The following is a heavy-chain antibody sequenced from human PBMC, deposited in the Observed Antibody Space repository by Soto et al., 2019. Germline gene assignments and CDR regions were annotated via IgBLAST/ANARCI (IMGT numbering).Heavy chain of an antibody. Sequence: PGGSLRLSCAASGFTFTSYTMNWVRQAPGKGLEWVSYISGSSGIIYYADSVKGRFTISRDNAKDSLYLQMNSLRDEDTAVYYCAREDLLVRGVNFDYWGQRTLVTVSS. D-gene: IGHD3-10*01. J-gene: IGHJ4*02. V-gene: IGHV3-48*02. CDR1: GFTFTSYT. CDR2: ISGSSGII. CDR3: AREDLLVRGVNFDY.